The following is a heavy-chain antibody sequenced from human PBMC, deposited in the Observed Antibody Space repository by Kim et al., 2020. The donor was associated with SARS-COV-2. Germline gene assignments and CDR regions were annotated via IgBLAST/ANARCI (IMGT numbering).Heavy chain of an antibody. CDR2: INHSGST. J-gene: IGHJ4*02. CDR1: GGSFSGYY. CDR3: ARGSGNY. D-gene: IGHD3-10*01. V-gene: IGHV4-34*01. Sequence: SETLSLTCAVYGGSFSGYYWSWIRQPPGKGLEWIGEINHSGSTNYNPSLKSRVTISVDTSKNQFSLKLSSVTAADTAVYYCARGSGNYWGQGTLVTVSS.